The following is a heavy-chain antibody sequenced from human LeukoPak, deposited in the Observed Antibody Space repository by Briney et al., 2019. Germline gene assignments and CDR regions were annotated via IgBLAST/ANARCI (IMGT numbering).Heavy chain of an antibody. CDR1: GFTFSNAW. V-gene: IGHV3-15*01. CDR2: VKSKADGGTT. Sequence: TGGSLRLSCVASGFTFSNAWMSWVRQAPGKGLEWVGRVKSKADGGTTDYTAPVKGRFTTSRDDSKNTLYLQMNSLKTEDTAVYYCNTDLVVVEYMDVWGKGTTVTVSS. J-gene: IGHJ6*03. D-gene: IGHD2-15*01. CDR3: NTDLVVVEYMDV.